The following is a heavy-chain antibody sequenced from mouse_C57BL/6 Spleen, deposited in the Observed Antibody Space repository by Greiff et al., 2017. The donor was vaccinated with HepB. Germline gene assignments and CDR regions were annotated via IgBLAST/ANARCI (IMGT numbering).Heavy chain of an antibody. Sequence: VQLKQSGPVLVKPGASVKMSCKASGYTFTDYYMNWVKQSHGKSLEWIGVINPYNGGTSYNQKFKGKATLTVDKSSSTAYMELNSLTSEDSAVYYCARGSSYEAWFAYWGQGTLVTVSA. CDR3: ARGSSYEAWFAY. J-gene: IGHJ3*01. CDR2: INPYNGGT. CDR1: GYTFTDYY. V-gene: IGHV1-19*01. D-gene: IGHD1-1*01.